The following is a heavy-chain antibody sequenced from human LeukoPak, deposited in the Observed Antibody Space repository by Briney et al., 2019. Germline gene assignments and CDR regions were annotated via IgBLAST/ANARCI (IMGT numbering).Heavy chain of an antibody. CDR3: AKGGSSSWDYY. V-gene: IGHV3-30*02. CDR2: IRYDANIE. Sequence: PGGSLRLSCAVSGFSFSGYGMHWVRQAPGKGLEWVAFIRYDANIEYYADSVKGRFTISRDNSKNTLFLQMNSLRAVDTAVYYCAKGGSSSWDYYWGQGTLVTVSS. D-gene: IGHD6-13*01. J-gene: IGHJ4*02. CDR1: GFSFSGYG.